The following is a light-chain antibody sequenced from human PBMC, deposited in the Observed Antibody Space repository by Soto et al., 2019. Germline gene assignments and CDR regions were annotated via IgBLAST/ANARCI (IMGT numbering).Light chain of an antibody. CDR3: LQHNSYPRT. J-gene: IGKJ1*01. CDR1: QSISSW. CDR2: AAS. V-gene: IGKV1-5*01. Sequence: DIQMTHSPSTLSASLAXXXTXTXXASQSISSWLAWYQQKPGKAPKLLIYAASSLQSGVPSRFSGSGSGTEFTLTISSLQPEDFATYYCLQHNSYPRTFGQGTKVDI.